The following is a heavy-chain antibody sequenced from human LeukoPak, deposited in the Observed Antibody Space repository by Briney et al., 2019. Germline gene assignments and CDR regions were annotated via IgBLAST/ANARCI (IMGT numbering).Heavy chain of an antibody. J-gene: IGHJ4*02. V-gene: IGHV1-18*04. CDR2: ISAENHNT. Sequence: ASVKVSCKASGYIYSNYVFSWVGQSPGLGLEGMGWISAENHNTKYAQKLHDRVTMTDERSTSTVYMELKSLRSDDTDVYYCARDRRGYSAYDGEGFDYWGKGNLVTVSS. CDR3: ARDRRGYSAYDGEGFDY. CDR1: GYIYSNYV. D-gene: IGHD5-12*01.